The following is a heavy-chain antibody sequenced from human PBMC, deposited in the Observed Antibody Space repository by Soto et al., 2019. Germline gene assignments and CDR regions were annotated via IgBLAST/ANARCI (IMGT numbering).Heavy chain of an antibody. CDR3: ARGYSTSPNWFDP. J-gene: IGHJ5*02. D-gene: IGHD6-6*01. Sequence: PGGSLRLSCAASGFTFSSYWMSWVRQAPGRGLEWVANIKQDGSEKYYVDSVKGRFTISRDIAKSSLYLQMNSLRAEDTAVYYCARGYSTSPNWFDPWGQGTLVTVSS. CDR1: GFTFSSYW. V-gene: IGHV3-7*03. CDR2: IKQDGSEK.